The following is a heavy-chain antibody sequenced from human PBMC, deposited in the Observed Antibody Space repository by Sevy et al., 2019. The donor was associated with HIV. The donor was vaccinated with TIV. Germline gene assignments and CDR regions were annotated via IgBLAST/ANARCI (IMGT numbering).Heavy chain of an antibody. CDR1: GFTFSSYE. CDR2: ISISGSTI. CDR3: ASLAAASVYYYMDV. J-gene: IGHJ6*03. V-gene: IGHV3-48*03. D-gene: IGHD6-13*01. Sequence: GGSLRLSCAASGFTFSSYEMNWVRQAPGKGLEWVSYISISGSTIYYADSVKGRFTISRDNAKNSLYLQMNCLRAEDTAVYYCASLAAASVYYYMDVWGKGTTVTVSS.